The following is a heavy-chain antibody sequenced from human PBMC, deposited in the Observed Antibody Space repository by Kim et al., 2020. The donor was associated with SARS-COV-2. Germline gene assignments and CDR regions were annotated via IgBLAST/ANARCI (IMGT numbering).Heavy chain of an antibody. D-gene: IGHD1-26*01. J-gene: IGHJ4*02. Sequence: STYYNPSLKSRVTIAVDTSKNQFSLKLSSVTAADTAVYYCATTWEGYFDYWGQGTLVTVSS. CDR2: ST. V-gene: IGHV4-39*01. CDR3: ATTWEGYFDY.